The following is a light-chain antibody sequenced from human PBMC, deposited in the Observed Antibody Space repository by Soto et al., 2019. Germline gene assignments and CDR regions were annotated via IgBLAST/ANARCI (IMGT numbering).Light chain of an antibody. V-gene: IGLV2-23*02. CDR1: SSDVGTYNV. Sequence: QSVLTQPASVSGSPGQSITISCTGSSSDVGTYNVVSWYQQHPDKAPKLMLYEVDKRPSGVSHRFSGSKSGNTASLTISGLQAEDEADYYCCSYVGSSLVVFGRGTKLTVL. J-gene: IGLJ2*01. CDR3: CSYVGSSLVV. CDR2: EVD.